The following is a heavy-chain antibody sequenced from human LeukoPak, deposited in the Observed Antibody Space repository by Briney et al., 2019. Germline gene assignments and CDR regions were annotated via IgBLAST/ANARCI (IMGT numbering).Heavy chain of an antibody. CDR1: GASFSSSTYY. J-gene: IGHJ4*02. CDR3: ARHAGGISATGTRPFDY. D-gene: IGHD6-13*01. V-gene: IGHV4-39*01. Sequence: PSETLSLTCTVSGASFSSSTYYWGWIRQPPGKGQEWIGSIYYSGSTYYNPSLKSRVTMSVDTSKNQFSLKLSSVTAADTAVYYCARHAGGISATGTRPFDYWGQGTLVTVSS. CDR2: IYYSGST.